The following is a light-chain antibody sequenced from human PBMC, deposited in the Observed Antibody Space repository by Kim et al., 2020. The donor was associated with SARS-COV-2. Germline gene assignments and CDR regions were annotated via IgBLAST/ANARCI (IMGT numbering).Light chain of an antibody. CDR3: SSYSSSSPHV. J-gene: IGLJ1*01. CDR2: DVN. Sequence: GQSVTITSAGTSSDVGTYNYVSWYQQHPGKAPKLMIYDVNNRPSGVSNRFSGSKSGNTASLSISGLQAEDEADYYCSSYSSSSPHVFGTGTKVTVL. V-gene: IGLV2-14*03. CDR1: SSDVGTYNY.